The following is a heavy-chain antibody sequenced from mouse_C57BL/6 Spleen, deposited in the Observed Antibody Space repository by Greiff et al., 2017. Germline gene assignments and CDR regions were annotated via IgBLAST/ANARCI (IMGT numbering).Heavy chain of an antibody. CDR3: AGDDNYVEDYWYCDV. CDR2: IYPGDGDT. Sequence: VKLQESGPELVKPGASVKISCKASGYAFSSSWMNWVKQRPGKGLEWIGRIYPGDGDTNYNGKFKGKATLTADTSSSTAYMQLSSLTSEDSAVYFSAGDDNYVEDYWYCDVWGTGTTVTVSS. CDR1: GYAFSSSW. V-gene: IGHV1-82*01. J-gene: IGHJ1*03. D-gene: IGHD2-1*01.